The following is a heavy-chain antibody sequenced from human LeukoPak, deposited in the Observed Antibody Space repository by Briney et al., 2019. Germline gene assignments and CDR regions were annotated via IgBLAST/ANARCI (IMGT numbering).Heavy chain of an antibody. V-gene: IGHV4-4*09. CDR1: GGSISSYY. Sequence: PSETLSPTCTVSGGSISSYYWSWIRQPPGKGLEWIGYIYTSGSTNYNPSLKSRVTISVDTSKNQFSLKLSSVTAADTAVYYCARHSSSGYYFGYWGQGTLVTVSS. CDR2: IYTSGST. J-gene: IGHJ4*02. CDR3: ARHSSSGYYFGY. D-gene: IGHD3-22*01.